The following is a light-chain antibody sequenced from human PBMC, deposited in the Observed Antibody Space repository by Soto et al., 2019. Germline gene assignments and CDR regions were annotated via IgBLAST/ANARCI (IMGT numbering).Light chain of an antibody. CDR3: SSYTSSSTRV. V-gene: IGLV2-14*01. J-gene: IGLJ3*02. CDR2: EVS. Sequence: QSVLTQPASVSGSPGQSITISCTGTSSDVGGYNYVSWYQQHPGKAPKLMIYEVSNRPSGVSNRFSGSKSGNTASLTISGRQAEDVADYYCSSYTSSSTRVFGGGTKVTVL. CDR1: SSDVGGYNY.